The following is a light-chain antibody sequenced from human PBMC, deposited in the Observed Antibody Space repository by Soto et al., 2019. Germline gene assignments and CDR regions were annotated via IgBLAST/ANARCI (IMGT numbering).Light chain of an antibody. CDR3: SSYTNNNTPLV. CDR2: DVS. CDR1: SSDVGGYNY. J-gene: IGLJ3*02. Sequence: QSVLTQPASVSGSPGQSITISCTGTSSDVGGYNYVSWYQQHPGKAPKLMIYDVSNRPSGVSNRFSGSKSGNTASLTISGLQAEDEGDYYCSSYTNNNTPLVFGGGTKLTVL. V-gene: IGLV2-14*03.